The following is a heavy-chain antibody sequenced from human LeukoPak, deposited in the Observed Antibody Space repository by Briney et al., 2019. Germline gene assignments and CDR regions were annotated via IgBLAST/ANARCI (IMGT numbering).Heavy chain of an antibody. Sequence: PGGSLRLSCAGSGFIFNSHWMTWDRQAPGMGLEWVANIRQDGNEKFYGESVRGRFTISRDNAKNSLYLQLNSLRPEDTAIYYCARVRTEWYIDLWGRGTLVTVSP. CDR1: GFIFNSHW. V-gene: IGHV3-7*01. CDR3: ARVRTEWYIDL. J-gene: IGHJ2*01. D-gene: IGHD2-8*02. CDR2: IRQDGNEK.